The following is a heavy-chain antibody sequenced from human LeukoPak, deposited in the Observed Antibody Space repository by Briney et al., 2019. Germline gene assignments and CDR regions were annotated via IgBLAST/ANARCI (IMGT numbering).Heavy chain of an antibody. J-gene: IGHJ4*02. CDR3: AKAQQLVEAYYFDY. D-gene: IGHD6-13*01. CDR2: ISGSGGST. Sequence: PGGSLRLSCAASGFTFSSYAMSWVRQAPGKGLEWVSAISGSGGSTYYADSVKGRLTISRDNSKNTLYLQMNSLRAEDTAVYYCAKAQQLVEAYYFDYWGQGTLVTVSS. CDR1: GFTFSSYA. V-gene: IGHV3-23*01.